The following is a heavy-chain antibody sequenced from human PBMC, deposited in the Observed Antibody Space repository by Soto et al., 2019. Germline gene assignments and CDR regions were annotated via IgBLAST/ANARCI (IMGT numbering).Heavy chain of an antibody. J-gene: IGHJ4*02. CDR2: ISYDGSNK. Sequence: GGSLRLSCAASGFTFSSYGMHWVRQAPGKGLEWVAVISYDGSNKYYADSVKGRFTISRDNSKNTLYLQMNSLRAEDTAVYYCAKGAYYFDYWGQGTLVTVSS. V-gene: IGHV3-30*18. CDR3: AKGAYYFDY. CDR1: GFTFSSYG.